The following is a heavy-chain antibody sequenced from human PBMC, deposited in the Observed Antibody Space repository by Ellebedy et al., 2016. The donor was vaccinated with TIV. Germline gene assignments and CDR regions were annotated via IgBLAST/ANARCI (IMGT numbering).Heavy chain of an antibody. CDR1: GFTFSSYA. CDR3: ARETRSSGRAGIYNL. J-gene: IGHJ5*02. CDR2: ISYDGSNK. Sequence: PGGSLRLSCAASGFTFSSYAMHWVRQAPGKGLEWVAVISYDGSNKYYADSVKGRFTISRDNSKNTLYLQMNSLRVEDSAVYFCARETRSSGRAGIYNLWGQGTLLTVSS. D-gene: IGHD6-19*01. V-gene: IGHV3-30-3*01.